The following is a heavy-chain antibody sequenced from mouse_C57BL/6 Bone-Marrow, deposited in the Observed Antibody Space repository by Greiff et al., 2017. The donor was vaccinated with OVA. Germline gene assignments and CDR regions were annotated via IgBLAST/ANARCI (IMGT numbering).Heavy chain of an antibody. V-gene: IGHV3-6*01. Sequence: EVKLQESGPGLVKPSQSLSLTCSVTGYSITSGYYWHWIRQFPGNKLEWMGYISYDGSNNYNPSLKNRISITRDTSRNQFFLKLNSGTTEDTATYYCAREGPGWYFDVWGTGTTVTVSS. J-gene: IGHJ1*03. CDR1: GYSITSGYY. CDR3: AREGPGWYFDV. CDR2: ISYDGSN.